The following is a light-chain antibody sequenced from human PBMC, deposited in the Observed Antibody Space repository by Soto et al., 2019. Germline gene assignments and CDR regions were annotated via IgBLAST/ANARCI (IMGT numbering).Light chain of an antibody. CDR2: LGS. Sequence: DIVMTQSPLSLPVTPGEPASISCRSSQSLLHSNGYNYWDWYLQKAGQSPQLLLYLGSHRASGVPERFSVRRSGTDFTLKISRVEAEDVGVYYCLQALQTLTFGGGTKVEIK. V-gene: IGKV2-28*01. CDR1: QSLLHSNGYNY. J-gene: IGKJ4*01. CDR3: LQALQTLT.